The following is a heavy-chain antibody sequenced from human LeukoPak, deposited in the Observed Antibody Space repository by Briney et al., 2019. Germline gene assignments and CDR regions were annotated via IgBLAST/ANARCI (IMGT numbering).Heavy chain of an antibody. J-gene: IGHJ6*03. CDR2: IYYSGST. D-gene: IGHD4-11*01. CDR1: GGSISSGDYY. V-gene: IGHV4-30-4*08. Sequence: PSQTLSLTCTVSGGSISSGDYYWSWIRQPPGKGLEWIGYIYYSGSTYYNPSLKSRVTISVDTSKNPLSLKLSSVTAADTAVYYCARAPSGTVTYYYMDVWGKGTTVTVSS. CDR3: ARAPSGTVTYYYMDV.